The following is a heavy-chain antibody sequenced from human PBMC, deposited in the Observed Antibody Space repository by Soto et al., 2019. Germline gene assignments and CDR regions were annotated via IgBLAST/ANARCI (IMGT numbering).Heavy chain of an antibody. CDR2: ISSSSSYI. D-gene: IGHD2-2*01. CDR3: ARDNYELVPAAMSSGPAVYYYGMDV. J-gene: IGHJ6*02. CDR1: GFTFSSYS. V-gene: IGHV3-21*01. Sequence: GESLKISCAASGFTFSSYSMNWVRQAPGKGLEWVSSISSSSSYIYYADSVKGRFTISRDNAKNSLYLQMNSLRAEDTAVYYCARDNYELVPAAMSSGPAVYYYGMDVWGQGTTVTVSS.